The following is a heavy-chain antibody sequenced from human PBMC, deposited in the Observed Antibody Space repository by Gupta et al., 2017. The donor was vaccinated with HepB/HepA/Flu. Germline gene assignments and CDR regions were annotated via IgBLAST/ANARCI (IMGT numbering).Heavy chain of an antibody. J-gene: IGHJ5*02. CDR1: GHPFSSFD. CDR2: IRADTGAT. Sequence: QVQLVQSGAEAKNPGASVKVSCKASGHPFSSFDVNWGRQAPGQGPEWMGWIRADTGATGHALKFQGRVTMTRDASVSTLYMELSRLTSEDTAVYDCAGDLCNNGFDPWGQGTLVIVSS. CDR3: AGDLCNNGFDP. V-gene: IGHV1-8*02.